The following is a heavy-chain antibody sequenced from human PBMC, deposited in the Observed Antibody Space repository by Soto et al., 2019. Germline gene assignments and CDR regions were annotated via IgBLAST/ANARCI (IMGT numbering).Heavy chain of an antibody. Sequence: ASVKVSCKSSGYIFTSYGISWVRQAPGQGLEWMGWISGYNGNTNYAQKVQDRVTMTTDTSTTTTYMELRSLTPDDTAVYYCARGPRYCSSTSCFSGVTWFDPWGQGTLVTVSS. V-gene: IGHV1-18*04. CDR1: GYIFTSYG. D-gene: IGHD2-2*01. CDR3: ARGPRYCSSTSCFSGVTWFDP. CDR2: ISGYNGNT. J-gene: IGHJ5*02.